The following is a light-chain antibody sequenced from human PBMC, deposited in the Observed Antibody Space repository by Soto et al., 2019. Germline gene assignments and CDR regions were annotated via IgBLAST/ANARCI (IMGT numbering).Light chain of an antibody. Sequence: QSVLTQPASVSGSPGQSITISCTVTSSDVGSYNLVSWYQQHPGKAPKLMIYEGSKRPSGVSNRFSGSKSGNTASLTISGLQAEDEADYYCCSYAGSWVFGGGTKLTVL. CDR2: EGS. J-gene: IGLJ3*02. V-gene: IGLV2-23*01. CDR3: CSYAGSWV. CDR1: SSDVGSYNL.